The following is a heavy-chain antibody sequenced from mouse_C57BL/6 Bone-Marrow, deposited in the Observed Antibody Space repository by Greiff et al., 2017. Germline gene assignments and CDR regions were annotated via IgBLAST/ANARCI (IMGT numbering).Heavy chain of an antibody. CDR2: INPNNGGT. J-gene: IGHJ3*01. Sequence: VQLQQSGPELVKPGASVKISCKASGYTFTDYYMNWVKQSHGKSLEWIGDINPNNGGTSYNQKFKGKATLTVDKSSITAYMELRSLTSEDSAVYYCASYDYDVWFAYWGQGTLVTVSA. CDR3: ASYDYDVWFAY. V-gene: IGHV1-26*01. D-gene: IGHD2-4*01. CDR1: GYTFTDYY.